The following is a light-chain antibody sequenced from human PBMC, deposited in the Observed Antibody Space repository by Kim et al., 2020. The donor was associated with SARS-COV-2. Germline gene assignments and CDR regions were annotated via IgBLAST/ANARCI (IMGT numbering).Light chain of an antibody. CDR2: YDS. Sequence: APGKTASVTCGGNNIGDKSVHWYQQRPGQAPVLVIYYDSARPSGIPERFSGSNSGNTATLTISRVEAGDEADYYCQVWDGFSDHVVFGGGTQLTVL. CDR3: QVWDGFSDHVV. CDR1: NIGDKS. J-gene: IGLJ3*02. V-gene: IGLV3-21*04.